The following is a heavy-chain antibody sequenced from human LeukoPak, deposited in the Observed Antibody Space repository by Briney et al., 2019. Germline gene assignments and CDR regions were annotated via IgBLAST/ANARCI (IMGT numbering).Heavy chain of an antibody. CDR2: IGNDGSDT. Sequence: PGGSLRLSCAASRFTFSSYWFHWVRQAPGKGLVWVSRIGNDGSDTIYADSVKGRFTISRDNAKSTLYPQMNSLKAEDTAVYYCARGGYDHSFDIWGRGTMVIVSS. V-gene: IGHV3-74*01. D-gene: IGHD2-15*01. CDR3: ARGGYDHSFDI. CDR1: RFTFSSYW. J-gene: IGHJ3*02.